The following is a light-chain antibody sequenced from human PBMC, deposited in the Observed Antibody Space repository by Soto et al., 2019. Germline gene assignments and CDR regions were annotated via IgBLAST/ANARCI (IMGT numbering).Light chain of an antibody. J-gene: IGKJ3*01. CDR3: QQYNSYSPA. V-gene: IGKV1-5*01. CDR2: DAS. Sequence: DIQMTQSAATLSASIGDRVTITCRASQSISSWLAWYQQKPGKAPKLLIYDASSLESGVPSRFSGSGPGTEFTLTISSLQPDDFATYYCQQYNSYSPAFAPGTKVDIK. CDR1: QSISSW.